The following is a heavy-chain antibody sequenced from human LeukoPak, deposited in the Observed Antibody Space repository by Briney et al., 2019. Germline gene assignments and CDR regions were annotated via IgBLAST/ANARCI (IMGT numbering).Heavy chain of an antibody. Sequence: GGSLRLSCAASGFTFSSYWMSWVRQAPGKGLEWVANIKQDGSEKYYVDSVKGRFTISRDNARNSLYLQMNSLRAEDTAVYYCARDPYSGTYGDTYYYYMDVWGKGTTVTISS. D-gene: IGHD1-26*01. V-gene: IGHV3-7*01. CDR2: IKQDGSEK. CDR3: ARDPYSGTYGDTYYYYMDV. CDR1: GFTFSSYW. J-gene: IGHJ6*03.